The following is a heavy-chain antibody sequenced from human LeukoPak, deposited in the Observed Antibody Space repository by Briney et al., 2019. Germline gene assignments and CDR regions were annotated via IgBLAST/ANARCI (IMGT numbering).Heavy chain of an antibody. CDR1: GGSIGTYY. Sequence: SETLSLTCTVSGGSIGTYYWSWIRQSPGKGLEWIGYIYVTGTRYNPYLQSRVTISVDRSRNQFFLKMSSVTAADTAVCCCAGHIGGGIEDMDVWGKGTKVIVSS. J-gene: IGHJ6*03. CDR2: IYVTGT. D-gene: IGHD3-16*02. CDR3: AGHIGGGIEDMDV. V-gene: IGHV4-59*08.